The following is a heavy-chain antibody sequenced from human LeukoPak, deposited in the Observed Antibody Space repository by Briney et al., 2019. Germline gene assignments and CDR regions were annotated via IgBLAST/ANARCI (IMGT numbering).Heavy chain of an antibody. CDR3: ARVGNPLVTVFAWFDP. V-gene: IGHV4-39*07. CDR2: IFYSGNN. J-gene: IGHJ5*02. D-gene: IGHD3-3*01. CDR1: CGSIGSGTYY. Sequence: SESLSLTCTVACGSIGSGTYYCGWIRQSPGKGLEWIGSIFYSGNNNYNPPLKSRVTISVDTSKNQFSLKLSSVTAGETAVYYCARVGNPLVTVFAWFDPWGQGTLVTVSS.